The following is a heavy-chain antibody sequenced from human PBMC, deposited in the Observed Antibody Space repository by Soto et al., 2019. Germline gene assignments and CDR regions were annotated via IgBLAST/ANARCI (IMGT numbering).Heavy chain of an antibody. CDR2: INPSGGST. D-gene: IGHD6-13*01. CDR3: ARDDSSSWFTGSKNWFDP. CDR1: GYTFNSYY. V-gene: IGHV1-46*02. Sequence: ASVKVSCKASGYTFNSYYMHWVRQAPGQGLEWMGIINPSGGSTSYAQKFQGRVTMTRDTSTSTVYMELSSLRSEDTAVYYCARDDSSSWFTGSKNWFDPWGQGTLVTVSS. J-gene: IGHJ5*02.